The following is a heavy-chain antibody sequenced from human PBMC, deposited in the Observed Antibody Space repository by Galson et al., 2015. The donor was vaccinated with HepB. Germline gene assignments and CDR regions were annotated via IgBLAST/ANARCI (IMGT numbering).Heavy chain of an antibody. CDR1: GFTFSSYA. Sequence: SLRLSCAASGFTFSSYAMSWVRQAPGKGLEWVSAISGSGGSTYYADSVKGRFTISRDNSKNTLYLQMNSLRAEDTAVYYCAKRWSSSWYTGDAFDIWGQGTTVTVSS. J-gene: IGHJ3*02. V-gene: IGHV3-23*01. CDR2: ISGSGGST. CDR3: AKRWSSSWYTGDAFDI. D-gene: IGHD6-13*01.